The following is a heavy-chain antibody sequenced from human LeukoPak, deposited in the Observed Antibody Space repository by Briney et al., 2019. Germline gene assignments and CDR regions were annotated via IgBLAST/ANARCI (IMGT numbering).Heavy chain of an antibody. CDR1: GYTFTGYY. CDR2: INPNSGGT. V-gene: IGHV1-2*02. D-gene: IGHD3-3*01. Sequence: GSVKVSCKASGYTFTGYYMHWVRQAPGQGPEWMGWINPNSGGTNYAQKFQGRVTMTRDTSISTAYMELSRLRSDDTAVYYCARVWKGGGTIFGVGGYSYWGQGTLVTVSS. J-gene: IGHJ4*02. CDR3: ARVWKGGGTIFGVGGYSY.